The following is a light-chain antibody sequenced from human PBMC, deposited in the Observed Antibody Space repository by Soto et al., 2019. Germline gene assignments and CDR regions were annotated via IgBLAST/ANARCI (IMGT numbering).Light chain of an antibody. CDR1: QGISNE. Sequence: IQITQSPSSLSASVGDRVTITCRASQGISNELGWYQQRPGKAPKVLIYGASNLQSGVPSRFSGSASGTDFTLTISSMQPEDFANYYCLQDYTYPWTFGQGTKV. CDR3: LQDYTYPWT. V-gene: IGKV1-6*01. J-gene: IGKJ1*01. CDR2: GAS.